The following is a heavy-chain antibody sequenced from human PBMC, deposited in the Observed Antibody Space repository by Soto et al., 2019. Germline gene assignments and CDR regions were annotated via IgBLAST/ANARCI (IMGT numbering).Heavy chain of an antibody. V-gene: IGHV4-34*01. CDR2: INHSGST. Sequence: PSETLSLTCAVYGESFSGYYWSWIRQPPGKGLEWIGEINHSGSTNYNPSLKSRVTMSVDTSKYQFSLKLSSVTAADTAVYYCAGNIVATISSFDYWGQGTLVTVSS. CDR3: AGNIVATISSFDY. D-gene: IGHD5-12*01. CDR1: GESFSGYY. J-gene: IGHJ4*02.